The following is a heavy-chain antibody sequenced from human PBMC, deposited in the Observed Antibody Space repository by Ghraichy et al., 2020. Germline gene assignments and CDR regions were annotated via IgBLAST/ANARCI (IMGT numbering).Heavy chain of an antibody. CDR2: INHSGST. V-gene: IGHV4-34*01. Sequence: SETLSLTCAVYGGSFSGYYWSWIRQPPGKGLEWIGEINHSGSTNYNPSLKSRVTISVDTSKNQFSLKLSSVTAADTAVYYCAVYSSSSTYDYWGQGTLVTVSS. CDR3: AVYSSSSTYDY. J-gene: IGHJ4*02. CDR1: GGSFSGYY. D-gene: IGHD6-6*01.